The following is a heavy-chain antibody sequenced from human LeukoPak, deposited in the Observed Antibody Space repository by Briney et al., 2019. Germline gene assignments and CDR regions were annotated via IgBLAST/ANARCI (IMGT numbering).Heavy chain of an antibody. CDR3: AKDGYSSSMDV. V-gene: IGHV4-4*07. CDR2: IYTSGIT. J-gene: IGHJ6*03. Sequence: SETLSLTCTVSGGSISSYYWSWIRQPAGKGLEWIGRIYTSGITNYNPSLKSRVTMSVDTSKKQFSLKLSSVTAADTVVYYCAKDGYSSSMDVWGKGTTVTVSS. D-gene: IGHD6-13*01. CDR1: GGSISSYY.